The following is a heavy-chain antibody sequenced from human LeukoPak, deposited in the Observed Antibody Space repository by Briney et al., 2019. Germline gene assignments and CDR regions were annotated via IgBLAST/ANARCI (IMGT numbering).Heavy chain of an antibody. CDR1: GFIFSDYY. Sequence: PGGSLRLSCTTSGFIFSDYYMSWIRQAPGKGLEWVSYISSSGSIIYYADSVKGRFTISRDNAKHSLHLQMNSLRAEDTAVYYCASQSYYYGSGSYLVSLYYYYYMDVWGKGTTVTVSS. V-gene: IGHV3-11*01. J-gene: IGHJ6*03. CDR2: ISSSGSII. D-gene: IGHD3-10*01. CDR3: ASQSYYYGSGSYLVSLYYYYYMDV.